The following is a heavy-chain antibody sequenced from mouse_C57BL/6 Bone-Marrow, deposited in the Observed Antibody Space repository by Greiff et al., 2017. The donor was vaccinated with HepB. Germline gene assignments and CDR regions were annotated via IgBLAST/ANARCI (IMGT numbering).Heavy chain of an antibody. CDR3: TRDGTVVAEDAMDY. D-gene: IGHD1-1*01. J-gene: IGHJ4*01. Sequence: EVQLVESGEGLVKPGGSLKLSCAASGFTFSSYAMSWVRQTPEKRLEWVAYISSGGDYIYYADTVKGRFTISRDNARNTLYLQMSSLKSEDTAMYYCTRDGTVVAEDAMDYWGQGTSVTVSS. CDR2: ISSGGDYI. V-gene: IGHV5-9-1*02. CDR1: GFTFSSYA.